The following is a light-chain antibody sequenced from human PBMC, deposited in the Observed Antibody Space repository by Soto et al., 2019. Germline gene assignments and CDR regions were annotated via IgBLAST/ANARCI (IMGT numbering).Light chain of an antibody. CDR2: GTS. CDR1: QRVRSSY. Sequence: EIVLTQSPGTLSLSPGERATLSCRASQRVRSSYLAWYQQKPGQAPRLVMYGTSNRATGIPDRFSGSGSGTEFILTISTVEPEDFAFYFCQQYGGSPPVFTFGPGTKVEIK. J-gene: IGKJ3*01. CDR3: QQYGGSPPVFT. V-gene: IGKV3-20*01.